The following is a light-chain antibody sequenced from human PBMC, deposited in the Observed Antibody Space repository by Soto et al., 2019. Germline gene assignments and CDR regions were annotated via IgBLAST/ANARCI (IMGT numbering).Light chain of an antibody. J-gene: IGKJ3*01. CDR1: QGISNS. V-gene: IGKV1-27*01. CDR3: QNYKRAPFT. CDR2: TAS. Sequence: DIQMTQSPSSLSASVGDRVTLTCRASQGISNSLAWFQQKPGKVPEFLIYTASTLQSGVPSRFSGSGSGTDFTLTISSLQPEDVATSYCQNYKRAPFTFGPGTKVDLK.